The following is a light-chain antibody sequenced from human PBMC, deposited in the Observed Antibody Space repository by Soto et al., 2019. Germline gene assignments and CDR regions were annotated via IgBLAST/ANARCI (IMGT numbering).Light chain of an antibody. Sequence: SAVRLSVSQWEVAASLKKTTQLVFSNYIGWYQQKPGQAPRLLIFGASIRASGIPDRFSGSGSGTDFTLTISGLEPEDFAVYYCQQYVSSPPTFGQGAKVDIK. CDR2: GAS. V-gene: IGKV3-20*01. CDR3: QQYVSSPPT. CDR1: QLVFSNY. J-gene: IGKJ1*01.